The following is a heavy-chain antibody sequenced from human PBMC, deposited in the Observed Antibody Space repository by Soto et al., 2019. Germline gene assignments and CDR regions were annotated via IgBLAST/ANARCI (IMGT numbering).Heavy chain of an antibody. Sequence: QVQLVQSGTEVKRPGDSVKVSCKASGYTFTGYYVHCVRQAPGQGLEWMGWINPNSGDTYLAQRFQGRFTMNRDTSIGTAYMELRGLTSADTAEYYCAKGGAIVAAGTRVYLYNAMDVWGQGTTVTVSS. D-gene: IGHD1-26*01. CDR1: GYTFTGYY. CDR2: INPNSGDT. CDR3: AKGGAIVAAGTRVYLYNAMDV. V-gene: IGHV1-2*02. J-gene: IGHJ6*02.